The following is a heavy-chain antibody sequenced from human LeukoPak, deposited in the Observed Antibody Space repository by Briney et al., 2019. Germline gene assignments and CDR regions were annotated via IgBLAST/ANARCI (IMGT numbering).Heavy chain of an antibody. CDR2: IKQDGSEK. CDR3: ARVTIAAASGFDY. V-gene: IGHV3-7*04. Sequence: GGSLRLSCAASGFTVSSNYMSWVRQAPGKGLEWVANIKQDGSEKYYVDSVKGRFTISRDNAKNSLYLQMNSLRAEDTAVYYCARVTIAAASGFDYWGQGTLVTVSS. D-gene: IGHD6-13*01. J-gene: IGHJ4*02. CDR1: GFTVSSNY.